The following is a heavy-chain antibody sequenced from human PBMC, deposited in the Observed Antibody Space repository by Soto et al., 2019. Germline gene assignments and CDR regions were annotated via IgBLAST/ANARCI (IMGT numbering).Heavy chain of an antibody. D-gene: IGHD4-17*01. CDR3: AREFDGDDGVRGMDV. V-gene: IGHV4-31*03. J-gene: IGHJ6*02. Sequence: QVQLQESGPGLVKPSQTLSLTYTVSGGSISSGGYYWSWIRQHPGKGLEWIGYIYYSGSTYYNPSLKSRVTISVDTSKNQFSLKLSSVTAADTAVYYCAREFDGDDGVRGMDVWGQGTTVTVSS. CDR1: GGSISSGGYY. CDR2: IYYSGST.